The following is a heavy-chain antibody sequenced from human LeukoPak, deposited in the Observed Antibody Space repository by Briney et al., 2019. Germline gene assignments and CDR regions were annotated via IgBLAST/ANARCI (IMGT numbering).Heavy chain of an antibody. Sequence: GGSLRLSCAAFGFTVSANYTSWVRQAPGKGLEWVSIIYSDGRTLYADSVKGRFTISRDNSKNTVYLQMNSLRAEDTAFYSCAGSGEIDFWSGYYYWGRGTLVTVSS. V-gene: IGHV3-53*01. D-gene: IGHD3-3*01. CDR3: AGSGEIDFWSGYYY. J-gene: IGHJ4*02. CDR2: IYSDGRT. CDR1: GFTVSANY.